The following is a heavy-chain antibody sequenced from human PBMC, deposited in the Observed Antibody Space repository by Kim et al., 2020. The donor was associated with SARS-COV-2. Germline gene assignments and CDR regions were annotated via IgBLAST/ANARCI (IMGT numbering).Heavy chain of an antibody. Sequence: SETLSLTCTVSGGSISGYYGSWIRQPPGKGLEWIGYIYFSGSTNYNPSLKSRVTISVDTSKNQFFLRLSSLTAADTAVYYCARAGTGFYNGVDVWGQGTTVTVSS. CDR2: IYFSGST. CDR1: GGSISGYY. CDR3: ARAGTGFYNGVDV. V-gene: IGHV4-59*01. J-gene: IGHJ6*02. D-gene: IGHD3-10*01.